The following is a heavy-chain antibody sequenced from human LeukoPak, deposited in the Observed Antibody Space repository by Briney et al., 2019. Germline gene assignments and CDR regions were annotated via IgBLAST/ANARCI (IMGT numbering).Heavy chain of an antibody. V-gene: IGHV1-3*01. J-gene: IGHJ4*02. CDR2: INAGNGNT. Sequence: GGSVNVSCKASGYTFTSDAMHWVRQAPGQRLEWMGWINAGNGNTKYSQKFQGRVTITRDTSASTAYMELSSLRSEDTAVYYCARGRETVAGEIDYWGQGTLVTVSS. D-gene: IGHD6-19*01. CDR3: ARGRETVAGEIDY. CDR1: GYTFTSDA.